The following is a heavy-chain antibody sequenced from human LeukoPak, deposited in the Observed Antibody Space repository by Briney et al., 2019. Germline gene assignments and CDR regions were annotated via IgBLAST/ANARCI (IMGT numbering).Heavy chain of an antibody. J-gene: IGHJ3*01. CDR3: AMKAVPRPRLHDAFDF. Sequence: GGSLRLSCAASGFTFSSYGMHWVRQAPGKGLESVAFIRYDGSTKYYADSVKGRFTISRDNSKNTLYLQMNSLRADDTAVYYCAMKAVPRPRLHDAFDFWGQGTVVSVSS. CDR2: IRYDGSTK. CDR1: GFTFSSYG. D-gene: IGHD5-24*01. V-gene: IGHV3-30*02.